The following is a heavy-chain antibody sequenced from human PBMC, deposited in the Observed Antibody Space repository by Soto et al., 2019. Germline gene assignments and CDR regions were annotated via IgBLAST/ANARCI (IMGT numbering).Heavy chain of an antibody. J-gene: IGHJ6*02. Sequence: VGSLRLSCAASGFTVSSNYMSWVRQAPGKGLEWVSVIYSGGSTYYADSVKGRFTISRDNSKNTLYLQMNGLRAEDTAVYYCARDTYGSGSYYYYYYYGMDVWGQGTTVTVSS. CDR2: IYSGGST. D-gene: IGHD3-10*01. CDR1: GFTVSSNY. V-gene: IGHV3-66*01. CDR3: ARDTYGSGSYYYYYYYGMDV.